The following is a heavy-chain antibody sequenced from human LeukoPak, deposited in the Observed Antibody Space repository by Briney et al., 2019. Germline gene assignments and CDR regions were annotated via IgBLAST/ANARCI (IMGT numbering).Heavy chain of an antibody. D-gene: IGHD3-9*01. CDR2: INHSGST. Sequence: SETLSLTCAVYGGSFSGYYWSWIRQPPGKGLEWIGEINHSGSTNYNPSLKSRVTISVDTSKNQFSLKLSSVTAADTAVYYCARVADYDILTGYYGLSNWFDPWGQGTLVTVSS. CDR1: GGSFSGYY. CDR3: ARVADYDILTGYYGLSNWFDP. V-gene: IGHV4-34*01. J-gene: IGHJ5*02.